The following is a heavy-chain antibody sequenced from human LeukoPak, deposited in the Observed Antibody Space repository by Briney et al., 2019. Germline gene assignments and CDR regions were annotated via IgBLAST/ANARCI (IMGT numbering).Heavy chain of an antibody. V-gene: IGHV1-2*02. CDR2: INPNSGGT. D-gene: IGHD3-22*01. Sequence: ASVKVSCKASGYTFTGYYMHWVRQAPGQGLEWMGWINPNSGGTDYAQKFQGRVTMTRDTSISTAYMELSRLRSDDTAVYYCAREDYYDSSGYYWGEGYWGQGTLVTVSS. CDR1: GYTFTGYY. CDR3: AREDYYDSSGYYWGEGY. J-gene: IGHJ4*02.